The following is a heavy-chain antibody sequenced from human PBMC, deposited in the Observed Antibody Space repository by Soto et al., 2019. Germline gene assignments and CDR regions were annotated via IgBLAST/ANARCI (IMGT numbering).Heavy chain of an antibody. Sequence: PSETLSLTCTVSGGSIISGDYYWIWIRQPPGKGLEWIGYIYYSGSTYYNPSLKSRVTISVDTSKNQFSLKLSSVTAADTAVYYCAREGSVYYDSSGFDYWGQGTLVTVS. V-gene: IGHV4-30-4*01. CDR3: AREGSVYYDSSGFDY. CDR2: IYYSGST. D-gene: IGHD3-22*01. J-gene: IGHJ4*02. CDR1: GGSIISGDYY.